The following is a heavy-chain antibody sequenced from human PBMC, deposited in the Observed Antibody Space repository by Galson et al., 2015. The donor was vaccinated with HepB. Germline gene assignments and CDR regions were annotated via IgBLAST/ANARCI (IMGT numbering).Heavy chain of an antibody. CDR2: ISYDGSNK. CDR1: GFTFSSYA. Sequence: SLRLSCAASGFTFSSYAMHWVRQAPGKGLEWVAVISYDGSNKYYADSVKGRFTISRDNSKNTLYLQMNSLRAEDTAVYYCARGYSSSRGHIPYWGQGTLVTVSS. CDR3: ARGYSSSRGHIPY. J-gene: IGHJ4*02. D-gene: IGHD6-13*01. V-gene: IGHV3-30*04.